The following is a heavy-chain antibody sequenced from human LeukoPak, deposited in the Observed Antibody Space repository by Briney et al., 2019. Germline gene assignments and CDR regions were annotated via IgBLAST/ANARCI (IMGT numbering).Heavy chain of an antibody. V-gene: IGHV6-1*01. CDR3: ARDPRTPALDY. J-gene: IGHJ4*02. Sequence: SQTLSPACAISGDSISSNIAAWSWVRQSPSRGLEWLGRTYYRSKWYYDYSVSVKSRITIIPDTSKNQFSLQLNSVTPEDTAVYYCARDPRTPALDYRGQGTLVTVSS. CDR2: TYYRSKWYY. D-gene: IGHD1-14*01. CDR1: GDSISSNIAA.